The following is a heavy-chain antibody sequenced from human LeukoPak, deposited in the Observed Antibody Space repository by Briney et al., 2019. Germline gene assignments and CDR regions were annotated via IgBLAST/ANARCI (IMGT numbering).Heavy chain of an antibody. CDR1: GFTFSTYA. J-gene: IGHJ4*02. CDR3: ARGVVAAAGTDYYFDY. Sequence: GGSLRLSCAASGFTFSTYAMNWVRQAPGKGLEWVSVIYSGGSTYYTDSVKGRFTISRDNSKNTLYLQMNSLRAEDTAVHYCARGVVAAAGTDYYFDYWGQGTLVTVSS. V-gene: IGHV3-66*01. CDR2: IYSGGST. D-gene: IGHD6-13*01.